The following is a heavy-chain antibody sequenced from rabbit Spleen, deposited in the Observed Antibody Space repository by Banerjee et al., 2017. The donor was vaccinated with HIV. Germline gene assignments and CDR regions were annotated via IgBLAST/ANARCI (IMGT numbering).Heavy chain of an antibody. CDR3: ARDLVGVIGWNFYL. CDR2: IGAGSTGSA. V-gene: IGHV1S40*01. CDR1: GFSFSSNYY. Sequence: QSLEESGGDLVKPGASLALTCAASGFSFSSNYYICWVRQAPGKGLEWIACIGAGSTGSAYYASWAKGRFTISRTSSTTVTLRMTSLTAADRAAYFCARDLVGVIGWNFYLWGPGTLVTVS. J-gene: IGHJ4*01. D-gene: IGHD1-1*01.